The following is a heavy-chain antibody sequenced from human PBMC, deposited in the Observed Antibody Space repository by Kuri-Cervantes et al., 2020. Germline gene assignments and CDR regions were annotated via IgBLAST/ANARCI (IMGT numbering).Heavy chain of an antibody. CDR2: IYWDDDK. Sequence: SGPTLVKPTQTLTLTCTFSGFSLSTSGVGVGWIRQPPGKALEWLALIYWDDDKRYSPSLKSRLTITKDTSKNQVVLTMTNVDPVDTAKYYCARRQGTTFDYWGQGTLVTVSS. J-gene: IGHJ4*02. D-gene: IGHD4-17*01. CDR1: GFSLSTSGVG. CDR3: ARRQGTTFDY. V-gene: IGHV2-5*02.